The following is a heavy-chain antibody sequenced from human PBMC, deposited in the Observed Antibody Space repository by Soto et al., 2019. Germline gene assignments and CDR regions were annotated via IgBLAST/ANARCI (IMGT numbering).Heavy chain of an antibody. CDR3: AKDPLAYCGGDCYSDFDY. V-gene: IGHV3-30*18. CDR2: ISYDGSNK. J-gene: IGHJ4*02. CDR1: GFTFSSYG. D-gene: IGHD2-21*02. Sequence: GGSLRLSCAASGFTFSSYGMHWVRQAPGKGLEWVAVISYDGSNKYYADSVKGRFTISRDNSKNTLYLQMNSLRAEDTAVYYCAKDPLAYCGGDCYSDFDYWGQGTLVTVSS.